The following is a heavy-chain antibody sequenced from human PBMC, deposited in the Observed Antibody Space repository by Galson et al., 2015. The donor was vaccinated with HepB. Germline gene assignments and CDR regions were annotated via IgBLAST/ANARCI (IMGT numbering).Heavy chain of an antibody. CDR2: ISSSSSTI. D-gene: IGHD3-22*01. Sequence: SLRLSCAASGFTFSSYSMNWVRQAPGKGLEWVSSISSSSSTIYYADSVKGRFTISRDNAKNSLYLQMNSLRAEDTAVYYCARRGSSGYYLDYWGQGTLVTVSS. J-gene: IGHJ4*02. CDR1: GFTFSSYS. CDR3: ARRGSSGYYLDY. V-gene: IGHV3-48*01.